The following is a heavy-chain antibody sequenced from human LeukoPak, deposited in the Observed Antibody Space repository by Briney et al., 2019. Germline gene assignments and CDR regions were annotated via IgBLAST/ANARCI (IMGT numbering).Heavy chain of an antibody. CDR3: ARDLDDY. CDR1: GFTFSSYA. Sequence: GGSLRLSCAASGFTFSSYAMHWVRQAPGKGLEWVAVISYDGSNKYYADSVKGRFTISRDNSKNTLYLQMNGLRAEDTAVYYCARDLDDYWGQGTLVTVSS. V-gene: IGHV3-30*04. CDR2: ISYDGSNK. J-gene: IGHJ4*02.